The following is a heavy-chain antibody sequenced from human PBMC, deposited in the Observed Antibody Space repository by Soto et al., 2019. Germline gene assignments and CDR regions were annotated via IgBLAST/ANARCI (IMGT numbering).Heavy chain of an antibody. CDR1: GFTASSNY. D-gene: IGHD6-13*01. V-gene: IGHV3-53*01. CDR2: IYSGGST. Sequence: GGSLSLSCAASGFTASSNYLSWVRQAQGKGLEWASVIYSGGSTYYADAVRGRFTISRDNSKNTLYLQMNSLRVEDTAVYYCASPAAANTYYYYGMDVWGHGTTVTVSS. CDR3: ASPAAANTYYYYGMDV. J-gene: IGHJ6*02.